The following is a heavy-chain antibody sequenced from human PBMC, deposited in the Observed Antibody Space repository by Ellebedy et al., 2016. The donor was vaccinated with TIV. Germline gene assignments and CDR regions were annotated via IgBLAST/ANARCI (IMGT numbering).Heavy chain of an antibody. V-gene: IGHV1-18*01. CDR3: ARDQRGVSYYWNYYYGMDV. CDR2: ISAYNGNK. Sequence: AASVKVSCKASGYTFTSYGISWVRQAPGQGLEWMGWISAYNGNKNYAQKLQGRVTMTTDTSTSTAYMELKSLRSDYTAVYYCARDQRGVSYYWNYYYGMDVWGQGTTVTVSS. J-gene: IGHJ6*02. CDR1: GYTFTSYG. D-gene: IGHD1-26*01.